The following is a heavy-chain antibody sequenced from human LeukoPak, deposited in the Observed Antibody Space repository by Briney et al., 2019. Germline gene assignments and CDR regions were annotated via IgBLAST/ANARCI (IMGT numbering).Heavy chain of an antibody. CDR3: TRGKYYDFCGGYYPDY. CDR2: IRSKAYGGTT. CDR1: VFTSGEYV. Sequence: SEGSLRLSCTSTVFTSGEYVMSWGLKAPGQGREWACFIRSKAYGGTTEYAASVKGRFTISIDDSKRIAYLQMNSLKAEDTAVYYCTRGKYYDFCGGYYPDYWGQGTLVTVSS. V-gene: IGHV3-49*04. J-gene: IGHJ4*02. D-gene: IGHD3-3*01.